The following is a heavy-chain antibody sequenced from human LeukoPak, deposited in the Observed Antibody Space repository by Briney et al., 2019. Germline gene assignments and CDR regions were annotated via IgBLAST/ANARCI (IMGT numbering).Heavy chain of an antibody. J-gene: IGHJ4*02. Sequence: PGGSLRLSCAASGFTFSSYAMSWVRQAPGKGLEWVSAISGNGGSTYYADSVKGRFTISRDNSKNTLYLQMNSLRAEHTAVYYCAKDQEIFGVAISLFDYWGQGTLVTVSS. V-gene: IGHV3-23*01. CDR3: AKDQEIFGVAISLFDY. CDR2: ISGNGGST. D-gene: IGHD3-3*01. CDR1: GFTFSSYA.